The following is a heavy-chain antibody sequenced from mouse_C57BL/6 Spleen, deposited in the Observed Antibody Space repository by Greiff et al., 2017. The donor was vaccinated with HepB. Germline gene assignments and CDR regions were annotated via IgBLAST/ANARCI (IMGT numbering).Heavy chain of an antibody. D-gene: IGHD1-1*01. J-gene: IGHJ2*01. V-gene: IGHV1-39*01. CDR2: INPNDGTT. Sequence: LVESGPELVKPGASVKISCKASGYSFTDYNMNWVKQSTGQSLEWIGVINPNDGTTSYNQKFKGKATLTVDQSSSTAYMQLNSLTSEDSAVYYCARGGGSTPYYFDYWGQGTTLTVSS. CDR3: ARGGGSTPYYFDY. CDR1: GYSFTDYN.